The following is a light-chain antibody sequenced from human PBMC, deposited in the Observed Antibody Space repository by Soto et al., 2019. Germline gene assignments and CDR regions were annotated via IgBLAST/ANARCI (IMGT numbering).Light chain of an antibody. CDR3: QQYGSSGT. V-gene: IGKV3-20*01. Sequence: EIVLTQSPGTLSLSPGERATPSCRASQSVSNNYLAWYQQKPGQAPRLIIYGASNRATGIPDRFSGSGSGTDFTLTISRLEPEDFAVYYCQQYGSSGTFGQGTKVDIK. CDR2: GAS. CDR1: QSVSNNY. J-gene: IGKJ1*01.